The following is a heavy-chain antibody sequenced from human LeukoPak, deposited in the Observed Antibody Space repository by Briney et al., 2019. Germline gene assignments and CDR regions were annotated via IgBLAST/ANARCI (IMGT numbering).Heavy chain of an antibody. CDR2: IYYSGST. CDR3: ARGDPPIAVAGREIDY. Sequence: PSETLSLTCTVSGGSISSYYWSWIRQPPGKGLEWIGYIYYSGSTNYNPSLKSRVTISVDTSKNQFSLKLSSVTAADTAVYYCARGDPPIAVAGREIDYWGQGTLVTVSS. CDR1: GGSISSYY. V-gene: IGHV4-59*01. D-gene: IGHD6-19*01. J-gene: IGHJ4*02.